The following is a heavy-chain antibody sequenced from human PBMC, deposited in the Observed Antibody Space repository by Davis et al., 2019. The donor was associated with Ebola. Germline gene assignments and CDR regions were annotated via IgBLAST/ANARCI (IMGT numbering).Heavy chain of an antibody. J-gene: IGHJ6*02. V-gene: IGHV3-73*01. CDR1: GFTFSGSA. CDR2: IRSKANSYAT. D-gene: IGHD2-8*01. Sequence: GESLKISCAASGFTFSGSAMHWVRQASGKGLEWVGRIRSKANSYATAYAASVKGRFTISRDDSKNTQYLQMNSLRAEDTAVYYCARDRAQMMVYAIRYYYYGMDVWGQGTTVTVSS. CDR3: ARDRAQMMVYAIRYYYYGMDV.